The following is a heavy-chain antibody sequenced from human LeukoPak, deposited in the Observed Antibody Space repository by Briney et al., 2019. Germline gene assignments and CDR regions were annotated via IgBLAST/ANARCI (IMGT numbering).Heavy chain of an antibody. CDR2: IIPIFGTA. CDR1: GYTFTSYA. Sequence: GASVKVSCKASGYTFTSYAISWVRQAPGQGLEWMGGIIPIFGTANYAQKFQGRVTITADESTSTAYMELSSLRSEDTAVYYCARHVDHLSWPQIDYWGQGTLVTVSS. CDR3: ARHVDHLSWPQIDY. D-gene: IGHD6-13*01. J-gene: IGHJ4*02. V-gene: IGHV1-69*13.